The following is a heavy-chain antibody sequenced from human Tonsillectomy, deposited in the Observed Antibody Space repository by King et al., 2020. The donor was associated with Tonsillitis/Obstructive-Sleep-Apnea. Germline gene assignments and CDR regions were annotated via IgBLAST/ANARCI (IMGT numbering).Heavy chain of an antibody. D-gene: IGHD3-9*01. V-gene: IGHV4-39*01. J-gene: IGHJ6*03. CDR3: ARHAPDMYNYYYYMDV. CDR2: IYYNGDT. CDR1: GGSISSSRYY. Sequence: LQLQESGPGLVKPSETLSLSCIVSGGSISSSRYYWGWIRQPPGKGLEWIGTIYYNGDTYYHPSLKSRVTVSIDTSENQFSLKLTSVTAADTAVYYCARHAPDMYNYYYYMDVWGKGTTVTVSS.